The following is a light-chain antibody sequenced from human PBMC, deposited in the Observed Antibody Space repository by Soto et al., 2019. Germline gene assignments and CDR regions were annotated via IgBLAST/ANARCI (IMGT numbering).Light chain of an antibody. CDR3: CSYAGSYTFV. V-gene: IGLV2-11*01. CDR1: SSDIGAYDY. CDR2: DVS. J-gene: IGLJ3*02. Sequence: QSALTQPASLSGSPGQSITISCTGTSSDIGAYDYVSWFQQHPGKAPKLMIYDVSKRPSGVPDRFSGSKSGNTASLTISGLQAEDEADYYCCSYAGSYTFVFGGGTKVTVL.